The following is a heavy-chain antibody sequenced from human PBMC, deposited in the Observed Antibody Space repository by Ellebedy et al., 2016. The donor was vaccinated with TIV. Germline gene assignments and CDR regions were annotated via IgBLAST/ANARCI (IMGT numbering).Heavy chain of an antibody. CDR3: ARGGGVAAAGNALDY. V-gene: IGHV1-2*05. D-gene: IGHD6-13*01. Sequence: AASVKVSCKPSGYTFTGYYIHWVRQAPGQGLEWMGRINANSGGRNYGQKFQGRVTMTRDTSISTAYMELSGLISDDTVVFYCARGGGVAAAGNALDYWGQGTLVTVSS. J-gene: IGHJ4*02. CDR2: INANSGGR. CDR1: GYTFTGYY.